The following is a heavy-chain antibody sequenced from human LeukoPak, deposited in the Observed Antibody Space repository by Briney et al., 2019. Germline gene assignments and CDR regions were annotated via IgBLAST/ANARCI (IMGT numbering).Heavy chain of an antibody. CDR1: GFTFDDYA. Sequence: GGSLRLSCIASGFTFDDYAMSWVRQVPGKGLQWVSAINWNGGSTGYADSVKGRFTISRDNAKNSLYLQLNSLRAEDTALYYCARADSSGYFSPFNHWDQGTLVTVSS. J-gene: IGHJ4*02. CDR3: ARADSSGYFSPFNH. V-gene: IGHV3-20*04. D-gene: IGHD3-22*01. CDR2: INWNGGST.